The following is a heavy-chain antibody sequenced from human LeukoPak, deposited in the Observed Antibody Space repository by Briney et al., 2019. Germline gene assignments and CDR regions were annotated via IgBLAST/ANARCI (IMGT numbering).Heavy chain of an antibody. D-gene: IGHD1-14*01. CDR1: GYTLTDVS. V-gene: IGHV1-24*01. CDR2: FDPEDGET. CDR3: ATNLGICFDKNNT. Sequence: ALVKVSCKVSGYTLTDVSMHWVRQAPGKGLEWMAGFDPEDGETIYAQKFQGRVTMTEDTSTDTAYMELSSLRSEDTAVYYCATNLGICFDKNNTWGQGTLVTVST. J-gene: IGHJ4*02.